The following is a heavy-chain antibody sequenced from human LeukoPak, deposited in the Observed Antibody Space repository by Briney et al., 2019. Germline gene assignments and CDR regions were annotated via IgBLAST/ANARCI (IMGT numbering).Heavy chain of an antibody. CDR1: GFTFNNYA. D-gene: IGHD3-22*01. J-gene: IGHJ1*01. Sequence: TGGSLRLSCVASGFTFNNYAVCWVRQAPGKGLQWVANIKTDGSEKYYVDSVKGRFTISRDNAKNSLYLQMNSLRAEDTAVYYCATYSSLNRREFQYWGQGTLLTVSS. CDR2: IKTDGSEK. V-gene: IGHV3-7*01. CDR3: ATYSSLNRREFQY.